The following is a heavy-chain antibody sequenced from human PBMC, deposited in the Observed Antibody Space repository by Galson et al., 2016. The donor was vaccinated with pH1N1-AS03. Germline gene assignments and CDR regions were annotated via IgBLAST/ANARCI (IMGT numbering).Heavy chain of an antibody. V-gene: IGHV3-74*01. D-gene: IGHD1-14*01. CDR3: ARSTEGNFDY. CDR1: GFTFSHYT. Sequence: SLRLSCAASGFTFSHYTMHWVRQAPGRGLVWVSRIPGDDSITTYADSVKGRFTISRDNAKNTVHLQMNVLRAEDTAVYYCARSTEGNFDYWGQGILVTVSS. J-gene: IGHJ4*02. CDR2: IPGDDSIT.